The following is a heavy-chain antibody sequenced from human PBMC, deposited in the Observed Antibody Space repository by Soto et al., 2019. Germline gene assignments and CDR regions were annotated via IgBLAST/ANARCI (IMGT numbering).Heavy chain of an antibody. Sequence: TSETLSLTCAVYGGSFSCYYWSWIRQPPGKGLEWIGEINHSGSTNYNPSLKSRVTISVDTSKNQFSLKLSSVTAADTAVYYCARQSYYYYGMDVWGQGTTVTVSS. J-gene: IGHJ6*02. CDR1: GGSFSCYY. CDR3: ARQSYYYYGMDV. V-gene: IGHV4-34*01. CDR2: INHSGST.